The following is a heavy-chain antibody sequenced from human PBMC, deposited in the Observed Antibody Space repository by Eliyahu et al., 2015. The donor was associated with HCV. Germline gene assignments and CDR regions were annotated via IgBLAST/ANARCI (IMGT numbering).Heavy chain of an antibody. CDR2: INTXTGTP. V-gene: IGHV7-4-1*02. CDR1: GYTFTTYA. Sequence: QVQLVQSGSELKKPGASVRXXXXPSGYTFTTYAIVXVRQAPXQGLEWMGWINTXTGTPTYAQDFTGRFVFSVDTSVSTAYLQISSLKAEDTAIYYCARDVRVRCSGGDCYPLRHWGQGTLVTVSS. J-gene: IGHJ4*02. D-gene: IGHD2-15*01. CDR3: ARDVRVRCSGGDCYPLRH.